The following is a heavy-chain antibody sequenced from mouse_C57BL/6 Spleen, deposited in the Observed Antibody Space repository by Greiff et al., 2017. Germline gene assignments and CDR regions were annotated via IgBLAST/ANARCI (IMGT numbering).Heavy chain of an antibody. CDR1: GYTFTSYW. V-gene: IGHV1-64*01. D-gene: IGHD4-1*01. CDR2: IHPNSGST. J-gene: IGHJ1*03. CDR3: ATQAGTEWYFDV. Sequence: QVQLQQPGAELVKPGASVQLSCKASGYTFTSYWMHWVKQSPGQGLEWIGMIHPNSGSTNYNEKFKSKATLTVDKSSSTAYMQLSSLTSEDSSVYYGATQAGTEWYFDVWGTGTTVTVSS.